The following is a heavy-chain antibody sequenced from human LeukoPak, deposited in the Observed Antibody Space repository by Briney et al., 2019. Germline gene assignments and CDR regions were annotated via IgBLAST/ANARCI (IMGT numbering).Heavy chain of an antibody. CDR3: ARAGPRTRPDAFVPSSGSYDY. V-gene: IGHV1-69*13. Sequence: GASVKVSCKASGGTFSSYAISWVRQAPGQGLEWMGGIIPIFGTANYAQKFQGRVTITADESTSTAYMELSSLRSEDTAVYYCARAGPRTRPDAFVPSSGSYDYWGQGTLVTVSS. J-gene: IGHJ4*02. CDR1: GGTFSSYA. CDR2: IIPIFGTA. D-gene: IGHD1-26*01.